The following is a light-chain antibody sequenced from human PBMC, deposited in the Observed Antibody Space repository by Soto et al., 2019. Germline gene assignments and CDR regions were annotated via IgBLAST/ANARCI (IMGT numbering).Light chain of an antibody. J-gene: IGKJ1*01. CDR3: QVYGSSPLT. V-gene: IGKV3-20*01. Sequence: EIVLTQSPGTLSLSPGERATLSCRTSQSVSSSYLAWYQQTPGQAPRLLIFGASNRATGIPDRFSGSGSGTDFTLTITRLEPEDFAVYYCQVYGSSPLTFGQVTKVEVK. CDR2: GAS. CDR1: QSVSSSY.